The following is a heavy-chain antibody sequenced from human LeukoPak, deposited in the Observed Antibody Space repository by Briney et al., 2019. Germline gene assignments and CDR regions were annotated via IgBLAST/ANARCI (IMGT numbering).Heavy chain of an antibody. J-gene: IGHJ4*02. Sequence: GGSLRLSCAVSGITVSNYGMSWVRQAPGKGLEWVAGISGSGGGTNYADSVKGRFTISRDNFKNTLYLQMNSLRAEDTTVYFCAKRGVVIRVILVGFHKEAYYFDSWGQGALVTVSS. CDR1: GITVSNYG. CDR3: AKRGVVIRVILVGFHKEAYYFDS. V-gene: IGHV3-23*01. CDR2: ISGSGGGT. D-gene: IGHD3-22*01.